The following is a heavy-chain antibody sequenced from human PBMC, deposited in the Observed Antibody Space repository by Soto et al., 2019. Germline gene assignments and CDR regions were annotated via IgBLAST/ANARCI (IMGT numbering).Heavy chain of an antibody. CDR2: INHSGST. V-gene: IGHV4-34*01. CDR3: ARGRNGDFWSDDYTGYFFDY. Sequence: PSLTCAVYGGSFSSYYWSWIRQPPGEGLEWIGEINHSGSTNYNPSLKSRVTISVDTSKNHFSLRLSSVTAADTAVYYCARGRNGDFWSDDYTGYFFDYWGQGTLVTVYS. J-gene: IGHJ4*02. CDR1: GGSFSSYY. D-gene: IGHD3-3*01.